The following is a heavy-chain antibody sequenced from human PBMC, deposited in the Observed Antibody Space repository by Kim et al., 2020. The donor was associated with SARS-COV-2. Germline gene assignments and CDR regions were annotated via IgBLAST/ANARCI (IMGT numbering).Heavy chain of an antibody. CDR2: IIPILGIA. V-gene: IGHV1-69*04. Sequence: SVKVSCKASGGTFSSYAISWVRQAPGQGLEWMGRIIPILGIANYAQKFQGRVTITADKSTSTAYMELSSLRSEDTAVYYCALDRGASGYDKRGDYYYYYMDVWGKGTTVTVSS. J-gene: IGHJ6*03. CDR1: GGTFSSYA. D-gene: IGHD5-12*01. CDR3: ALDRGASGYDKRGDYYYYYMDV.